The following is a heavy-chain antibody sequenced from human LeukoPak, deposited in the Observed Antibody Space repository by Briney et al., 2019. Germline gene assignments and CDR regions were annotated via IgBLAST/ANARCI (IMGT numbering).Heavy chain of an antibody. V-gene: IGHV4-4*07. CDR1: GGSISSYY. D-gene: IGHD6-6*01. CDR2: IYTSGST. CDR3: ARDDSSSSKYYYYYYMDV. Sequence: PSETLSLTCTVSGGSISSYYWSWIRQPAGKGLEWIGRIYTSGSTNYNPSLKSRVTMSVDTSKNQFSLKPSSVTAADTAVYYCARDDSSSSKYYYYYYMDVWGKGTTVTVSS. J-gene: IGHJ6*03.